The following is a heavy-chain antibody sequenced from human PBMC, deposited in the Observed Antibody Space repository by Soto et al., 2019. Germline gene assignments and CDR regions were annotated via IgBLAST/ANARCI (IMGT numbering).Heavy chain of an antibody. CDR3: ARWVGGNYFHY. J-gene: IGHJ4*02. CDR1: GYTFTSYA. D-gene: IGHD1-26*01. V-gene: IGHV1-3*01. CDR2: INAGNGNT. Sequence: GASVKVSCKASGYTFTSYAMNWVRQAPGQRLEWMGWINAGNGNTKYSQKFQGRVTVTRDTSASTAYMELRSLRSEDTAVYFCARWVGGNYFHYWGQGTLVTVSS.